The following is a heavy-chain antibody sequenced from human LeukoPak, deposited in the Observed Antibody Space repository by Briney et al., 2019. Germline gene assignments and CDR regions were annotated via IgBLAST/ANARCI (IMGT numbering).Heavy chain of an antibody. CDR2: INPSGGST. V-gene: IGHV1-46*01. CDR1: GYTFINYG. Sequence: GASVKVSCKASGYTFINYGITWVRQAPGQGLEWMGIINPSGGSTSYAQKFQGRVTMTRDMSTSTVYMELSSLRSEDTAIYYCAREGRGVPGAIAAVKGFDYWGQGTLVTVSS. D-gene: IGHD6-13*01. J-gene: IGHJ4*02. CDR3: AREGRGVPGAIAAVKGFDY.